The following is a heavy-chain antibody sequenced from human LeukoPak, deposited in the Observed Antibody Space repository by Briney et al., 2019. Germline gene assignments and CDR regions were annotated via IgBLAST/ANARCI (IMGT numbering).Heavy chain of an antibody. CDR3: ARVRDGYNDAYDF. CDR1: GYTFSNYN. CDR2: VNPSGDST. J-gene: IGHJ3*01. D-gene: IGHD5-24*01. V-gene: IGHV1-46*01. Sequence: ASVKVSCKASGYTFSNYNIHWLRQAPGQGLEWMGIVNPSGDSTNYAQDFQGRVTMTSHTSTSTVYMELSSLKSEDTAIYYCARVRDGYNDAYDFWGQGTMVTVTS.